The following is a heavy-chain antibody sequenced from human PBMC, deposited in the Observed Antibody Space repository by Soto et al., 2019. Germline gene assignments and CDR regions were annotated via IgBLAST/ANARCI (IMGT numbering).Heavy chain of an antibody. V-gene: IGHV3-53*01. CDR3: ARNPSGYHFDY. CDR2: IYSGGTT. D-gene: IGHD5-12*01. CDR1: GFIVSSNY. J-gene: IGHJ4*02. Sequence: GGSLRLSCAASGFIVSSNYMSWVRQAPGKGLEWVSVIYSGGTTYYADSVKGRFTISRDNSKNTLYLQMNSLRAEDTAVYYCARNPSGYHFDYWGQGTLVTVSS.